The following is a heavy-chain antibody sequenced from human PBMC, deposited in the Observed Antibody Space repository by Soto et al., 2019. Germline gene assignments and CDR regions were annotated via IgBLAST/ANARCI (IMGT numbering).Heavy chain of an antibody. J-gene: IGHJ5*02. V-gene: IGHV1-69*13. CDR2: TIPIFGTA. CDR1: GGTFSSYA. D-gene: IGHD3-22*01. Sequence: GASVKVSCKASGGTFSSYAISWVRQAPGQGLEWMGGTIPIFGTANYAQKFQGRVTITADESTGTAYMELSSLRSEDTAVYYCARDGDYDSSGYDPWGQGTLVTVSS. CDR3: ARDGDYDSSGYDP.